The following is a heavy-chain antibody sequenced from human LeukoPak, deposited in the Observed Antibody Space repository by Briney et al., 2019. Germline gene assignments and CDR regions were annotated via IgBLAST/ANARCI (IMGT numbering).Heavy chain of an antibody. D-gene: IGHD6-13*01. V-gene: IGHV3-11*03. CDR1: GFTFSDYY. Sequence: PGGSLRLSCAASGFTFSDYYMSWIRQAPGKGLEWVSYISSSSSYTNYADSVKGRFTISRDNAKNSLYLQMNSLRAEDTAVYYCARRGYGIAAAGFDWGQGTLVTVSS. CDR2: ISSSSSYT. J-gene: IGHJ4*02. CDR3: ARRGYGIAAAGFD.